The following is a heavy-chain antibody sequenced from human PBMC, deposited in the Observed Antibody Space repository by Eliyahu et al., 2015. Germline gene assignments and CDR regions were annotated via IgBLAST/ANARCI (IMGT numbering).Heavy chain of an antibody. CDR2: IXVGSGNT. Sequence: QMQLVQSGPEVXKPGTXVKVSCKASGXTFTSSAXQWVRQARGQXLEWIGWIXVGSGNTNYXQKFQERVTITRDMSTSTAYMELSSLRSEDTAVYYCAAGLWFRELPFDYWGQGTLVTVSS. CDR3: AAGLWFRELPFDY. D-gene: IGHD3-10*01. J-gene: IGHJ4*02. V-gene: IGHV1-58*01. CDR1: GXTFTSSA.